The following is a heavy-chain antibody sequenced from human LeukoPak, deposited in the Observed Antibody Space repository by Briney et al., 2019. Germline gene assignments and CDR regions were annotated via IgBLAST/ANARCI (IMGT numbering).Heavy chain of an antibody. CDR2: IYYSGST. Sequence: SETLSLACTVSGGSISSSSYYWGWIRQPPGKGLEWIGTIYYSGSTYYNPSLKSRVTIFVDPSKNQFSLKLSSVTAADTAVYYCARHEVRGARSFDYWGQGTLVTVSS. CDR3: ARHEVRGARSFDY. V-gene: IGHV4-39*01. D-gene: IGHD3-10*01. CDR1: GGSISSSSYY. J-gene: IGHJ4*02.